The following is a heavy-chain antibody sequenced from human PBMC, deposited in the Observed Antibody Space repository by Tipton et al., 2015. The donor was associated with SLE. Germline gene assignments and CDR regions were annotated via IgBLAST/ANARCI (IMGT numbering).Heavy chain of an antibody. J-gene: IGHJ3*02. D-gene: IGHD5-18*01. CDR2: IWYDGSNK. CDR1: GFTFSSYD. V-gene: IGHV3-33*08. Sequence: SLRLSCAASGFTFSSYDMHWVRQATGKGLEWVAVIWYDGSNKYYADSVKGRFTISRDNSKNTLCLQMNSLRAEDTAVYYCAREPNSSAFDIWGQGTMVTVSS. CDR3: AREPNSSAFDI.